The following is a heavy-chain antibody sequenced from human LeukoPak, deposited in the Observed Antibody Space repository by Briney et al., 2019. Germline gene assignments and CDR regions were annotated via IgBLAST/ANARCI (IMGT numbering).Heavy chain of an antibody. CDR1: GYTFTGYY. CDR2: IIPIFGTA. V-gene: IGHV1-69*05. Sequence: ASVKVSCKASGYTFTGYYMHWVRQAPGQGLEWMGRIIPIFGTANYAQKFQGRVTITTDESTSTAYMELSSLRSEDTAVYYCASSLTYYYDNSGYSYWGQGTLVTVSS. J-gene: IGHJ4*02. CDR3: ASSLTYYYDNSGYSY. D-gene: IGHD3-22*01.